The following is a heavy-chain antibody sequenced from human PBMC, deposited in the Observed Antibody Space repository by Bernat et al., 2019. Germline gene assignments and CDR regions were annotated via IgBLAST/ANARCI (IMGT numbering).Heavy chain of an antibody. J-gene: IGHJ4*02. CDR1: GYTFTGYN. CDR2: INPNSGGT. Sequence: QVQLVQSGAEVKKPGASVKVSCKASGYTFTGYNMHWVRKAPGQGLEWMGWINPNSGGTNYAQKFQGRVTMTRDTSIRTAYMEVSRLGSDDSAVYYCAREELYGDYGYWGQGTLVTVSS. CDR3: AREELYGDYGY. V-gene: IGHV1-2*02. D-gene: IGHD4-17*01.